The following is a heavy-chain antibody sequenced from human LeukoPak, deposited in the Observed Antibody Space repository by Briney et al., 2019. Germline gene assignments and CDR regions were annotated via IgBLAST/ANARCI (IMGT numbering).Heavy chain of an antibody. V-gene: IGHV3-7*01. D-gene: IGHD1-26*01. Sequence: GGSLRLSCAASGFTFSSYWMSWVRQAPGKGLEWVANIKQDGSEKYYVDSVKGRFTISRDNAKNSLYLQMNSLRAEDTAVYYCAREGQSYYYYYCVMDVWGQGTTVTVSS. CDR1: GFTFSSYW. CDR2: IKQDGSEK. CDR3: AREGQSYYYYYCVMDV. J-gene: IGHJ6*02.